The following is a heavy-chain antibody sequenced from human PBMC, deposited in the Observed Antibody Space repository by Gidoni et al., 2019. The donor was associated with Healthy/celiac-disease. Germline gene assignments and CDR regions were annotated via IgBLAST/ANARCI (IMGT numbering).Heavy chain of an antibody. Sequence: QLQLQESGPGLVKPSETLSLPCTVSGGSIRSSSYYWGWIRQPPGKGLEWIGSIYYSGSTYYNPSLKSRVTISGDTSKNQFSLKLSSVTAADTAVYYCARQILEWLSPFDPWGQGTLVTVSS. CDR1: GGSIRSSSYY. V-gene: IGHV4-39*01. D-gene: IGHD3-3*01. CDR2: IYYSGST. J-gene: IGHJ5*02. CDR3: ARQILEWLSPFDP.